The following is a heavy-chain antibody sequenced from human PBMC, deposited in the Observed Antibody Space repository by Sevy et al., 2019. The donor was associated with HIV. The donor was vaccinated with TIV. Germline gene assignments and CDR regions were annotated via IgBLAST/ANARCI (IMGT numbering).Heavy chain of an antibody. D-gene: IGHD6-19*01. CDR1: GGSVSSGRYY. CDR3: ARVNRYSSGYNWFDP. J-gene: IGHJ5*02. Sequence: SETLSLTCTVSGGSVSSGRYYWSWIRQPPGKGLEWIGYIYYSGSTNYNPSLKSRVTISVDTSKNQFSLKLSSVTAADTAVYYCARVNRYSSGYNWFDPWGQGTLVTVSS. V-gene: IGHV4-61*01. CDR2: IYYSGST.